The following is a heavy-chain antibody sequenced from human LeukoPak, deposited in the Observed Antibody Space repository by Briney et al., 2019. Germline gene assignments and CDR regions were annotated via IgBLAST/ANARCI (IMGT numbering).Heavy chain of an antibody. CDR2: IYHSGST. Sequence: SETLSLTCAVSGGSISSGGYSWSWIRQPPGKGLEWIGYIYHSGSTYYNPSLKSRVTISVDRSKNQFSLKLSSVTAADTAVCYCARGDGYNSYYFDYWGQGTLVTVSS. J-gene: IGHJ4*02. V-gene: IGHV4-30-2*01. CDR3: ARGDGYNSYYFDY. CDR1: GGSISSGGYS. D-gene: IGHD5-24*01.